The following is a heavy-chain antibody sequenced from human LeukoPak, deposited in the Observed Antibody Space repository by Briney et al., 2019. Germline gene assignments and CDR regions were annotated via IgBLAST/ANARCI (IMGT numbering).Heavy chain of an antibody. Sequence: SETLSLTCTVSGVSISTYYWTWIRQPPGKGLEWIGNIDYSGNTKYNPSLKSRVTISVDTSKNQFSLKLSSVTAADTAVYYCARGGYGDYVGGAFDIWGQGTMVTVSS. CDR2: IDYSGNT. CDR3: ARGGYGDYVGGAFDI. D-gene: IGHD4-17*01. V-gene: IGHV4-59*12. J-gene: IGHJ3*02. CDR1: GVSISTYY.